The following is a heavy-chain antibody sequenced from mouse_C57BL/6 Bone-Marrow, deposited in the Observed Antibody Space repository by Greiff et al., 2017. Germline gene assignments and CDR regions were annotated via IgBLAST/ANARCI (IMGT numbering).Heavy chain of an antibody. CDR3: ARHYGSSYIFDY. CDR2: IYPSDSET. J-gene: IGHJ2*01. Sequence: QVQLQQPGAELVRPGSSVKLSCKASGYTFTSYWMDWVKQRPGQGLEWIGNIYPSDSETHYNQKFKDKATLTVDKSSSTAYMQLSSLTSEDSAVYYCARHYGSSYIFDYWGQGTTLTVSS. D-gene: IGHD1-1*01. V-gene: IGHV1-61*01. CDR1: GYTFTSYW.